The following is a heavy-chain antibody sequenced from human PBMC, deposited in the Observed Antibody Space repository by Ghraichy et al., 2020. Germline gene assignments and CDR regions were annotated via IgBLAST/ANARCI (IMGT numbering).Heavy chain of an antibody. D-gene: IGHD6-6*01. V-gene: IGHV4-31*03. Sequence: SETLSLTCTVSGGSIRSGGYFWGWVRQLPGEGLECVGYIHYTGITYYNPSLQSRVTMSVDSSKNQFSLNLRSVTAADTALYYCARLSDSSFNYHIDNWGQGTLSTVSS. CDR1: GGSIRSGGYF. J-gene: IGHJ4*02. CDR3: ARLSDSSFNYHIDN. CDR2: IHYTGIT.